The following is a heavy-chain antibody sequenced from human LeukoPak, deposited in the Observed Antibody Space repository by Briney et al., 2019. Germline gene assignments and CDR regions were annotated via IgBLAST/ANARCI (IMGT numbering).Heavy chain of an antibody. Sequence: ASVKVSCKASGCTFTGYYMHWVRQAPGQGLEWMGWINPNSGGTNYAQKFQGWVTMTRDTSISTAYMELSRLRSDDTAVYYCARDPHLGAGKDAFDIWGQGTMVAVSS. CDR2: INPNSGGT. CDR3: ARDPHLGAGKDAFDI. V-gene: IGHV1-2*04. J-gene: IGHJ3*02. D-gene: IGHD3-16*01. CDR1: GCTFTGYY.